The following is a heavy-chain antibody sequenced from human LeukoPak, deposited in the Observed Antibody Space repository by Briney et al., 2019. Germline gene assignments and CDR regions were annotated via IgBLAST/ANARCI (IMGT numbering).Heavy chain of an antibody. D-gene: IGHD3-10*01. CDR2: IYYSGST. CDR1: GGSISSYY. Sequence: SETLSLTCTVSGGSISSYYWSWIRQPPGKGLEWIGYIYYSGSTNYNPSLKSRVTISVDTSKNQFSLKLSSVTAADTAVYYCARDYYGSGSYYNPYGMDVWGQGTTVTVSS. V-gene: IGHV4-59*12. J-gene: IGHJ6*02. CDR3: ARDYYGSGSYYNPYGMDV.